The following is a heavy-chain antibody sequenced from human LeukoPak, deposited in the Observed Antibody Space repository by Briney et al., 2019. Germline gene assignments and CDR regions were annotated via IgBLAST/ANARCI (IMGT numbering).Heavy chain of an antibody. CDR2: INPNSGGT. D-gene: IGHD3-22*01. CDR3: ARPGGSSGYYKGPTNFDY. Sequence: ASVKVSCKASGYTFTSYDINWVRQAPGQGLEWMGWINPNSGGTNYAQKFQGRVTMTRDTSISTAYMELSRLRSDDTAVYYCARPGGSSGYYKGPTNFDYWGQGTLVTVSS. V-gene: IGHV1-2*02. CDR1: GYTFTSYD. J-gene: IGHJ4*02.